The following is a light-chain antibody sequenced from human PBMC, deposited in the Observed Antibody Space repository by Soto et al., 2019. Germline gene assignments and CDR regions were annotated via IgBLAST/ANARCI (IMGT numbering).Light chain of an antibody. J-gene: IGKJ1*01. CDR3: QQYNNWPQT. CDR1: QSVGSN. Sequence: EIVMTQSPATLSVSPGERATLSCRASQSVGSNLAWYQQKPGQSPRLLIYGASTRATGIPARFSGSVSGTEFTLSISSLQSEDFAVYYCQQYNNWPQTFGQGTKVEIK. CDR2: GAS. V-gene: IGKV3-15*01.